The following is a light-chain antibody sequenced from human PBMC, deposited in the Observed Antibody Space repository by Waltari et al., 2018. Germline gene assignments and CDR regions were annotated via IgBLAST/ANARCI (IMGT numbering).Light chain of an antibody. V-gene: IGLV2-14*01. CDR2: EVS. Sequence: QSALTQPATVSGSPGQSITISCTGTSSAFGGYNYVSWYQQHPGQAPKLIMSEVSNPPSGVSHRFTGSKSGNTASLTISGLQTEDEADYYCSSYAGDITLLFGTGTKVSVL. J-gene: IGLJ1*01. CDR1: SSAFGGYNY. CDR3: SSYAGDITLL.